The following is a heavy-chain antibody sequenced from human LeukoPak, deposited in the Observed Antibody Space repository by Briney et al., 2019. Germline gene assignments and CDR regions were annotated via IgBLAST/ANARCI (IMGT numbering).Heavy chain of an antibody. CDR2: VSGTGGRT. D-gene: IGHD6-6*01. CDR3: VKASSSSPQYNWFDA. Sequence: PGGSLRLSCVASGITFSTYAMSWVRQAPGKGLEWVSVVSGTGGRTYYADSVKGRFTISRDNSKNTLYLQMNSLRAEDTALYYCVKASSSSPQYNWFDAWGQGTLVTVSS. CDR1: GITFSTYA. J-gene: IGHJ5*02. V-gene: IGHV3-23*01.